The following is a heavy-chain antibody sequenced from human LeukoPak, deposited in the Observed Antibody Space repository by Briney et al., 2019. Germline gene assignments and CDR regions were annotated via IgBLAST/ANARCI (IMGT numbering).Heavy chain of an antibody. D-gene: IGHD1-1*01. J-gene: IGHJ4*02. Sequence: ASVRVSCKASGYTFTSYDINWVRQATGQGIEWMGWMNPNSGNTGYAQKFQGRVTMTRNTSISTAYMVLSSLRSEDTAVYYCARGRKTTHEYYFDYWGQGTLVTVSS. CDR3: ARGRKTTHEYYFDY. CDR2: MNPNSGNT. V-gene: IGHV1-8*01. CDR1: GYTFTSYD.